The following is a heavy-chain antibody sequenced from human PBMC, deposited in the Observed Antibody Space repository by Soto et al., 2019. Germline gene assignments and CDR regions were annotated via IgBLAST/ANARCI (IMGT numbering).Heavy chain of an antibody. CDR2: IYSGGST. CDR3: ARDWVELTGESGHAFDI. CDR1: GFTVSSNY. D-gene: IGHD7-27*01. V-gene: IGHV3-53*04. Sequence: GGSLRLSCAASGFTVSSNYMSWVRQAPGKGLEWVSVIYSGGSTYYADSVKGRFTISRHNSKNTLYLQMNSLRAEDTAVYYCARDWVELTGESGHAFDIWGQGTMVTVSS. J-gene: IGHJ3*02.